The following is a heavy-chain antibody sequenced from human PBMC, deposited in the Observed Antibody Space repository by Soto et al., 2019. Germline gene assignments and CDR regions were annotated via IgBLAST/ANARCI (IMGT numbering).Heavy chain of an antibody. Sequence: QVQLVESGGGVVQPGRSLRLSCAASGFTFSSYGMHWVRQAPGKGLEWVALIWYDGSNKYYPDSVKGRFTISRDNSKNTLYLQMNSLRAEDTAVYYCARGGEGNYGLPLLAYWGQGTLVTVSS. J-gene: IGHJ4*02. CDR3: ARGGEGNYGLPLLAY. V-gene: IGHV3-33*01. D-gene: IGHD3-10*01. CDR1: GFTFSSYG. CDR2: IWYDGSNK.